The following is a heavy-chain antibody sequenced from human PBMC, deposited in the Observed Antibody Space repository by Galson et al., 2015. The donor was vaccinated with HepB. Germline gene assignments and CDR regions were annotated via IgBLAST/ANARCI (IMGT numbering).Heavy chain of an antibody. CDR3: ARGDIRLDY. V-gene: IGHV3-66*01. CDR1: GFTFSSHY. Sequence: SLRLSCAASGFTFSSHYMTWVRQAAGKRLEWVSVICSGGSTYYADSVKGRYTISRDNSKNTLYLQMNSLRVEDTAVYYCARGDIRLDYWGQGTPVTVSS. D-gene: IGHD2-15*01. CDR2: ICSGGST. J-gene: IGHJ4*02.